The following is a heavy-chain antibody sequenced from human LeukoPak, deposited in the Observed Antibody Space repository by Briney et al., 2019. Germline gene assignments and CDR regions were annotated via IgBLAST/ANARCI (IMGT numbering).Heavy chain of an antibody. J-gene: IGHJ6*02. V-gene: IGHV1-18*01. CDR3: ARGGYCSSTSCHAIRSYYYDGMDV. CDR1: GYTFTSYG. D-gene: IGHD2-2*01. Sequence: ASEKVSCKASGYTFTSYGISWVRQAPGQGLEWMGWISIYHGKTNYDNKLQGRVTTTTNTSTSTAYMELRSLRSEDTAVYYCARGGYCSSTSCHAIRSYYYDGMDVWGQGTTVT. CDR2: ISIYHGKT.